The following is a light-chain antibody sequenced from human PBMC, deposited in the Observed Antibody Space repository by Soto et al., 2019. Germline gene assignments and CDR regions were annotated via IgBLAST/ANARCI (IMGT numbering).Light chain of an antibody. CDR2: VESAGNY. CDR1: SGHSSHI. J-gene: IGLJ2*01. CDR3: ETWDTNTVI. Sequence: QLVLTQSSSASACLGSSVKLTCTLSSGHSSHIIDWHHHQPGKAPRYLMKVESAGNYSKGSGVPDRFSGSSSGADRYLTISNLQSEDEADYYCETWDTNTVIFGGGTQLTVL. V-gene: IGLV4-60*03.